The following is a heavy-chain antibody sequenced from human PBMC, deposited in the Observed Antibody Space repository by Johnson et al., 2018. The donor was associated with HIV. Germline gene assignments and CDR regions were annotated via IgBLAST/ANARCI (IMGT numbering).Heavy chain of an antibody. CDR3: AKDQWSSSWTNDAFDI. Sequence: VQLVESGGGLVQPGGSLRLSCAASAFTFSRYWMSWVRQAPGKGLEWVSYISSSGSTIYYADSVKGRFTISRDNAKNSLYLQMNSLRVEDTAVYYCAKDQWSSSWTNDAFDIWGQGTMVTVSS. CDR2: ISSSGSTI. CDR1: AFTFSRYW. D-gene: IGHD6-13*01. V-gene: IGHV3-48*04. J-gene: IGHJ3*02.